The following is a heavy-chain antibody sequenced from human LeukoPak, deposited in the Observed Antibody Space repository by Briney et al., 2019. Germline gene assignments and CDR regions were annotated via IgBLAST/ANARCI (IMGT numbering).Heavy chain of an antibody. Sequence: SETLSLTCTVSGGSISSYYWSWIRQPPGKGLEWIGYIYYSGSTNNNPSLKSRVTISVDTSKNQFSLKLSSVAAADTAVYYCARVALSGSYFLLFDYWGQGTLVTVSS. J-gene: IGHJ4*02. V-gene: IGHV4-59*01. CDR3: ARVALSGSYFLLFDY. CDR2: IYYSGST. D-gene: IGHD1-26*01. CDR1: GGSISSYY.